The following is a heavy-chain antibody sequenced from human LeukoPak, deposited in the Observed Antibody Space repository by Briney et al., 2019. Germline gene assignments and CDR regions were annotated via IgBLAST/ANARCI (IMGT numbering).Heavy chain of an antibody. D-gene: IGHD3-10*02. J-gene: IGHJ6*03. Sequence: GASVKVSCKASGYTFTSYGISWVRQAPGQGLEWMGWISTYNGNTSYAQKLQGRVTMTTDTSTSTAYMELRSLRSDDTAVYYCARDLVRGVFYYYYYMDVWGKGTTVTVSS. V-gene: IGHV1-18*01. CDR1: GYTFTSYG. CDR3: ARDLVRGVFYYYYYMDV. CDR2: ISTYNGNT.